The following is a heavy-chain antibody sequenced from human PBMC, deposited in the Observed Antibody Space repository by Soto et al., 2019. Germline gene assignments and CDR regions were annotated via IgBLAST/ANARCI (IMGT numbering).Heavy chain of an antibody. D-gene: IGHD1-26*01. CDR3: VKGRSKNCNTTTCGLWMDA. V-gene: IGHV3-64D*06. Sequence: GGSLRLSCSVSGFVFKSHAMHWVRQPPGKGLEYVSSIHTRGQATFYADAVKGRFTVSRDNSKNTLDLELTSLKHEDTAVYYCVKGRSKNCNTTTCGLWMDAWGQGTTVTVSS. CDR2: IHTRGQAT. J-gene: IGHJ6*02. CDR1: GFVFKSHA.